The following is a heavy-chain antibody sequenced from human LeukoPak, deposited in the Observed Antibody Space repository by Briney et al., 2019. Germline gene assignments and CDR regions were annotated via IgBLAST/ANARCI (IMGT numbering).Heavy chain of an antibody. J-gene: IGHJ4*02. Sequence: GGSLRLSCAASGFTFSNAWMSWVRQAAGKGLEWVSAISGSGGSTYYADSVKGRFTISRDNSKNTLYMQKNSRRAEDTAVYYGAKDSLLWFGELLCPFDYWGQGTLVTVSS. D-gene: IGHD3-10*01. CDR2: ISGSGGST. CDR1: GFTFSNAW. V-gene: IGHV3-23*01. CDR3: AKDSLLWFGELLCPFDY.